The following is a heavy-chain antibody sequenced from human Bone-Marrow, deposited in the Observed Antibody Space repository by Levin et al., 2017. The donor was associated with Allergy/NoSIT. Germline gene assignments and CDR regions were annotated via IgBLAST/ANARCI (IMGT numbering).Heavy chain of an antibody. CDR1: GYSFTTYW. CDR3: ARRRLRGLQESDAFDF. V-gene: IGHV5-10-1*01. Sequence: AGGSLRLSCRASGYSFTTYWITWVRQMPGKGLEWMGRIDPSDSYSDYSPSFYGHVTISADKSIDPAYLQWRSLKDSDTAMYYCARRRLRGLQESDAFDFWGQGTEVTVSS. J-gene: IGHJ3*01. D-gene: IGHD5-24*01. CDR2: IDPSDSYS.